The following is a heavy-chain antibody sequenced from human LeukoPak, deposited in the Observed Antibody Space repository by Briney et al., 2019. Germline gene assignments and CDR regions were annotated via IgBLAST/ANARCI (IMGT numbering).Heavy chain of an antibody. D-gene: IGHD2-2*01. J-gene: IGHJ6*04. CDR3: AREGRCSSTSCLDV. CDR2: INHSGST. CDR1: GGSFSGYY. V-gene: IGHV4-34*01. Sequence: SETLSLTRAVYGGSFSGYYWSWIRQPPGKGLEWIGEINHSGSTNYNPSLKSRVTISVDTSKNQFSLKLSSVTAADTAVYYCAREGRCSSTSCLDVWGKGTTVTVSS.